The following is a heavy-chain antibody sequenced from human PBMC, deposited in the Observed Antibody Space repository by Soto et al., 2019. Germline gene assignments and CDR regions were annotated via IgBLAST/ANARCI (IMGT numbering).Heavy chain of an antibody. V-gene: IGHV3-33*01. J-gene: IGHJ4*02. CDR2: IWYDGSNK. CDR1: GFTFSSYG. CDR3: ARDRGIVVVPAAIRGASWRSSRTGLDY. Sequence: GGSLRLSCAASGFTFSSYGMHWVRQAPGKGLEWVAVIWYDGSNKYYADSVKGRFTISRDNSKNTLYLQMNSLRVEDTAVYYCARDRGIVVVPAAIRGASWRSSRTGLDYWGQGTLVTVSS. D-gene: IGHD2-2*02.